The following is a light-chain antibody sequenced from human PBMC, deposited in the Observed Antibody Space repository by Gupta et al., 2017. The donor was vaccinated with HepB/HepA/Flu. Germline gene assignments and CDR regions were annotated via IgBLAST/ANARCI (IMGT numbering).Light chain of an antibody. CDR3: QQLNSYPHT. Sequence: DIQLTQSPSFLSASVGDRVTITCRASQGISSYLAWYQQKPGKAPKLLIYAASTLQSGVPSRFSGSGSGTESTLTISSLQPEDFATYYCQQLNSYPHTFGGGTKVEIK. CDR1: QGISSY. J-gene: IGKJ4*01. CDR2: AAS. V-gene: IGKV1-9*01.